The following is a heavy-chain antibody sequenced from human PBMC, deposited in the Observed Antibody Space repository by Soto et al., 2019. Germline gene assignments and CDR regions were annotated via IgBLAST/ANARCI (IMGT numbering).Heavy chain of an antibody. CDR2: ISGDSGNT. Sequence: ASVKVSCKASGYMFTKSAMHWVRQAPGRRLEWMGWISGDSGNTKYSPKLQDRVTITRDTSASTAYMELSSLRSEDTALYYCARDGVAAGNINFDYWGQGTLVTVSS. J-gene: IGHJ4*03. CDR3: ARDGVAAGNINFDY. D-gene: IGHD6-19*01. V-gene: IGHV1-3*01. CDR1: GYMFTKSA.